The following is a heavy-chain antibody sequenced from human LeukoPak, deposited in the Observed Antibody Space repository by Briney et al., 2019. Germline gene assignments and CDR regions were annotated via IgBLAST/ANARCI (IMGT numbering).Heavy chain of an antibody. CDR2: ISSSGSTI. CDR1: GFTFSSYE. V-gene: IGHV3-48*03. D-gene: IGHD3-22*01. CDR3: AKVPTYYYDSSGYPEDNWFDP. Sequence: PGGSLRLSCAASGFTFSSYEMNWVRQAPGKGLEWVSYISSSGSTIYYADSVKGRFTISRDNAKNSLYLQMNSLRAEDTAVYYCAKVPTYYYDSSGYPEDNWFDPWGQGTLVTVSS. J-gene: IGHJ5*02.